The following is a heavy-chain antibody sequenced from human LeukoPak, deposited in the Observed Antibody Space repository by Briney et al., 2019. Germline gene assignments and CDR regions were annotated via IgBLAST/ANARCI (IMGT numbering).Heavy chain of an antibody. CDR1: GGSISGSSYY. D-gene: IGHD4-11*01. J-gene: IGHJ4*02. CDR2: IYYSGST. Sequence: SETLSPTCTVSGGSISGSSYYWGWIRQPPGKGLEWIGNIYYSGSTYYNPSLKSRVTISVDTSKNQFSLKLSSVTAADTAVYYCARRGTTGNFDYWGQGTLVTVSS. V-gene: IGHV4-39*01. CDR3: ARRGTTGNFDY.